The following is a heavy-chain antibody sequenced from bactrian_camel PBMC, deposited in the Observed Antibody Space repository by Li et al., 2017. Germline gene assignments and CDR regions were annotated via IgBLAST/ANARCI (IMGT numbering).Heavy chain of an antibody. CDR3: VSGIESGDWSGYGY. Sequence: VQLVESGGGSVQAGGSLRLSCAFSGYADNQYCMGWFRQAPGKEREGVAAIYVAGGPTYYADSVKGRFTTSRDSAKNTVYLQMNSLQAGDTGVYYCVSGIESGDWSGYGYWGQGTQVTVS. J-gene: IGHJ4*01. D-gene: IGHD3*01. V-gene: IGHV3S40*01. CDR2: IYVAGGPT. CDR1: GYADNQYC.